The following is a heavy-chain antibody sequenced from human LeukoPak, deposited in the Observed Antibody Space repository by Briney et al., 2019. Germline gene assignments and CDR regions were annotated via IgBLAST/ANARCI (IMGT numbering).Heavy chain of an antibody. D-gene: IGHD6-25*01. V-gene: IGHV3-7*01. Sequence: GGSLRLSCAASGFTFNSYWMSWVRQAPGKGLEWVANIKKDGSEKYYVDSVKGRFTISRDNAKNSLYLQMNSLRAEDTAVYYCARVSGVYYYNYGMDVWGQGTTVTVS. J-gene: IGHJ6*02. CDR2: IKKDGSEK. CDR1: GFTFNSYW. CDR3: ARVSGVYYYNYGMDV.